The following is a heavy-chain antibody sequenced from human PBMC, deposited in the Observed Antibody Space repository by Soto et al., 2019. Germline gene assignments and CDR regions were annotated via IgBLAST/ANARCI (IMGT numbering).Heavy chain of an antibody. V-gene: IGHV4-39*01. CDR2: IYYSGSA. D-gene: IGHD6-19*01. CDR1: GGSISSGTYF. CDR3: ARRYPVAGFFDY. J-gene: IGHJ4*02. Sequence: SETLSLTCTVSGGSISSGTYFWGWIRQPPGKGLEWIGSIYYSGSAYYNPSLKSRVTISVDTSNNQFSLKLSSVTAADTALYYCARRYPVAGFFDYWGEGTLVTVSS.